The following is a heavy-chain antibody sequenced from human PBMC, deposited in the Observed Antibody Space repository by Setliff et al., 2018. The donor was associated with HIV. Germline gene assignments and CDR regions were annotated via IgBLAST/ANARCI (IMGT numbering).Heavy chain of an antibody. J-gene: IGHJ1*01. V-gene: IGHV1-46*01. D-gene: IGHD1-26*01. Sequence: ASVKVSCKASGYTFITYYMHWVRQAPGQGLEWMGIINPSGGSTSYAQKFQGRVTMTRDTSTSTVYMELSSLRSEDTAVYYCARDHMSVGAWVGATSRGLFQHWGQGTLVTVSS. CDR2: INPSGGST. CDR1: GYTFITYY. CDR3: ARDHMSVGAWVGATSRGLFQH.